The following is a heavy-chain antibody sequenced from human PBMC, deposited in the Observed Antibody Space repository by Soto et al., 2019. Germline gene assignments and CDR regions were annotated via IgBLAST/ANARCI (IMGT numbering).Heavy chain of an antibody. D-gene: IGHD6-19*01. J-gene: IGHJ5*02. Sequence: GGSLRLSCAASGFTVSSNYMSWVRQAPGKGLEWVSVIYSGGSTYYADSVKGRFTISRDNSKNTLYLQMNSLRAEDTAVYYCARVGSSGWYEELSWFDPWGQGTLVTVSS. V-gene: IGHV3-66*01. CDR3: ARVGSSGWYEELSWFDP. CDR2: IYSGGST. CDR1: GFTVSSNY.